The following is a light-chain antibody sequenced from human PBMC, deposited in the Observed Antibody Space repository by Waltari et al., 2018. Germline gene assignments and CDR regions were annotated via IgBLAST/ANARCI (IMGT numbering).Light chain of an antibody. CDR1: SSDVGSYNL. CDR3: CSYAGSRGWV. Sequence: QSALTQPASVSGSPGQSITISCTGTSSDVGSYNLVSWYQQHPGKAPKLMIYEGSKRPLGVSNRFSGSKSGNTASLTISGLQAEDEADYYCCSYAGSRGWVFGGGTKLTVL. CDR2: EGS. V-gene: IGLV2-23*01. J-gene: IGLJ3*02.